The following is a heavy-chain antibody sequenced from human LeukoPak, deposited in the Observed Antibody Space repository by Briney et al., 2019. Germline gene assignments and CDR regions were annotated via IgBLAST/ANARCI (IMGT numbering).Heavy chain of an antibody. J-gene: IGHJ4*02. CDR1: GFTFSSYA. D-gene: IGHD5-12*01. CDR3: AKDLDIVATITGN. V-gene: IGHV3-23*01. CDR2: GSGGGGST. Sequence: GGSLRLSCAASGFTFSSYAMSWVRRAPGKGLEWVSGGSGGGGSTYYADSVKGRFTISRDNSKNTLYLQMNSLRAEDTAVYYCAKDLDIVATITGNWGQGTLVTVSS.